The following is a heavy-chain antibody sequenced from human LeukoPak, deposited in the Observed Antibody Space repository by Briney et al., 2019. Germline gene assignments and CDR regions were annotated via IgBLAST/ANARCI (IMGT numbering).Heavy chain of an antibody. J-gene: IGHJ4*02. V-gene: IGHV3-33*08. CDR1: GFTFSSYG. CDR3: ARSTYCGGDCYCDY. CDR2: IWYDGSNK. D-gene: IGHD2-21*02. Sequence: PGGSLRLSCAASGFTFSSYGMHWVRQAPGKGLEWVAVIWYDGSNKYYADSVKGRFTISRDNSKNTLYLQMNSLRAEDTAVYYCARSTYCGGDCYCDYWGQGTLVTVSS.